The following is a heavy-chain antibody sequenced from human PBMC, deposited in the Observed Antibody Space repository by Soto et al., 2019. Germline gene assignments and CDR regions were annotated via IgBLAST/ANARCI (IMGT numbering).Heavy chain of an antibody. CDR2: TNPSSGAT. CDR3: AREAGTTGNYYFGMDV. V-gene: IGHV1-2*02. CDR1: GYTFIGHY. D-gene: IGHD1-7*01. J-gene: IGHJ6*02. Sequence: QVQLVQSGAEVKKPGASVKVSCKASGYTFIGHYLHWVRQAPGQGLEWLGWTNPSSGATNFAQKFQGRVTMTRDTSISTAYLELSRLRSDDTAIYYCAREAGTTGNYYFGMDVWGQGTKVTVSS.